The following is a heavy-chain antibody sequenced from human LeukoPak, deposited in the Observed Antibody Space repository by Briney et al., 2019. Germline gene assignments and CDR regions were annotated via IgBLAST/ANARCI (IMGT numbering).Heavy chain of an antibody. CDR2: IYYSGST. Sequence: SETMSLTCAVSGGSISSNSYYWGWIRQPPGKGLAWIGSIYYSGSTYYNPSLNSRVTISLDKSRNHFSLKLTSVTAADSAVYYCARRSPYSTGWSSYFDYWGQGALVTVSS. CDR1: GGSISSNSYY. V-gene: IGHV4-39*07. CDR3: ARRSPYSTGWSSYFDY. J-gene: IGHJ4*02. D-gene: IGHD6-19*01.